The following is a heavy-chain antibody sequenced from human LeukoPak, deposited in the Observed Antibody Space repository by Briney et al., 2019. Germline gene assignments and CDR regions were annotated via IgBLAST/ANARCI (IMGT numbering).Heavy chain of an antibody. CDR2: IYHSGST. Sequence: KSSQTLSLTCTVSGGSISSGGYSWSWIRQPPGKGLEWIGYIYHSGSTYYNPSLKSRVTISVDRSKNQFSLKLSSVTAADTAVYYCARHGYCSSTSCYTGLRARVNWFDPWGQGTLVTVSS. D-gene: IGHD2-2*02. CDR3: ARHGYCSSTSCYTGLRARVNWFDP. J-gene: IGHJ5*02. CDR1: GGSISSGGYS. V-gene: IGHV4-30-2*01.